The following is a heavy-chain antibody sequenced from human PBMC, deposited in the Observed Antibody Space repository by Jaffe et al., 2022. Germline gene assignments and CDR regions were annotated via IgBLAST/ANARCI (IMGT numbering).Heavy chain of an antibody. J-gene: IGHJ4*02. Sequence: QVQLQQWGAGLLKPSETLSLTCAVYGGSFSGYYWSWIRQPPGKGLEWIGEINHSGSTNYNPSLKSRVTISVDTSKNQFSLKLSSVTAADTAVYYCARRKRGYSGYGGFDYWGQGTLVTVSS. CDR1: GGSFSGYY. V-gene: IGHV4-34*01. CDR3: ARRKRGYSGYGGFDY. CDR2: INHSGST. D-gene: IGHD5-12*01.